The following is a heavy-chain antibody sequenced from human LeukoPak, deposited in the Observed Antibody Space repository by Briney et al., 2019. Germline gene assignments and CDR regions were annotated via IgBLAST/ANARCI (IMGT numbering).Heavy chain of an antibody. CDR3: AREDIVVVVAANFDY. CDR2: IYYSGST. D-gene: IGHD2-15*01. J-gene: IGHJ4*02. Sequence: MSSETLSLTCTVSGGSIRSSGYYWGWIRQPPGKGLEWIGSIYYSGSTYYNPSLKSRVTISVDTSKNQFSLKLSSVTAADTAVYYCAREDIVVVVAANFDYWGQGTLVTVSS. V-gene: IGHV4-39*07. CDR1: GGSIRSSGYY.